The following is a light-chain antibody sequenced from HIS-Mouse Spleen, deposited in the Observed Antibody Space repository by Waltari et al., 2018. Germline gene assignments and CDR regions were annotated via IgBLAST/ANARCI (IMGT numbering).Light chain of an antibody. CDR3: YSTDSSGNHRV. Sequence: SYELTQPPSVSVSPGQTARNTCSGDALPKKYAYWYPQKSGQAPVLVTYEDSKRPSGIPERFSGSSSGTMATLTISGAQVEDEADYYCYSTDSSGNHRVFGGGTKLTVL. V-gene: IGLV3-10*01. J-gene: IGLJ2*01. CDR1: ALPKKY. CDR2: EDS.